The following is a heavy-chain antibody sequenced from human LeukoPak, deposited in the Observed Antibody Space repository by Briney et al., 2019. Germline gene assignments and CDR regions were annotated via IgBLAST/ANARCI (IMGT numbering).Heavy chain of an antibody. V-gene: IGHV4-38-2*02. CDR2: INHSGST. J-gene: IGHJ4*02. CDR3: ARGITMVRGVIITFFGYFDY. CDR1: AYSISSGYY. Sequence: SETLSLTCTVSAYSISSGYYWGWIRQPPGKGLEWIGEINHSGSTNYNPSLKSRVTISVDTSKNQFSLKLSSVTAADTAVYYCARGITMVRGVIITFFGYFDYWGQGTLVTVSS. D-gene: IGHD3-10*01.